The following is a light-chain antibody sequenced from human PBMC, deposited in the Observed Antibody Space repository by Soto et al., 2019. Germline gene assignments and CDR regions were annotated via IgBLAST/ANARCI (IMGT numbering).Light chain of an antibody. CDR1: QSVSSY. V-gene: IGKV3-11*01. Sequence: IVLTQSPATLSLSPGERATLSCRASQSVSSYLAWYQQKPGQAPRLLIYDASTRATGFPARFSGSGSGTEFTLTISSLEPEGFAVYYCQQCANWPPKWTFGQGTKVDNK. J-gene: IGKJ1*01. CDR2: DAS. CDR3: QQCANWPPKWT.